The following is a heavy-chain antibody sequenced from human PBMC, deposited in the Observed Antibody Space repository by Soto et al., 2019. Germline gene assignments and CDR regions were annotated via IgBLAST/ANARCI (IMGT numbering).Heavy chain of an antibody. CDR1: GFTFSSYS. Sequence: VGYLRLSCAASGFTFSSYSMNWVRQAPGKGLEWVALISPDGSQKHYVDSVKGXXTISRDNSKHTLYLQMNSQRVDDTPIYYFAKERRVKGKSEPLSSWGQGNLVTV. J-gene: IGHJ4*02. V-gene: IGHV3-30*18. CDR2: ISPDGSQK. CDR3: AKERRVKGKSEPLSS. D-gene: IGHD1-26*01.